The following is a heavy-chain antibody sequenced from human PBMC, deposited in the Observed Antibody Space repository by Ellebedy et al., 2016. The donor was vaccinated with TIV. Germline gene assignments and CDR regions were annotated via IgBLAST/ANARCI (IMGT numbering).Heavy chain of an antibody. Sequence: AASVKVSCKASGGTFSRYAISWVRQAPGQGLEWMGRIIPLIGITNYAQKFQDRVTITADKPTSTAYMEVSSLKFEDTAMYFCARLAGTTTVDYWGQGTLVTVSS. CDR2: IIPLIGIT. CDR3: ARLAGTTTVDY. V-gene: IGHV1-69*04. CDR1: GGTFSRYA. D-gene: IGHD1-1*01. J-gene: IGHJ4*02.